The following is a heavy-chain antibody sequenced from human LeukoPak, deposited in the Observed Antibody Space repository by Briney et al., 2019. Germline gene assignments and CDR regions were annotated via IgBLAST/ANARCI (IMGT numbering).Heavy chain of an antibody. CDR3: ARHRAAAEGGALDY. CDR1: GYSFTSYW. D-gene: IGHD6-13*01. Sequence: GESLKISCKASGYSFTSYWIGWVRQMPGKGLEWMGIIYPGDSDTRYSPSFQGQVTISADKSISAAYLQWSSLKASGNAMYYCARHRAAAEGGALDYWGQGTLVTVSS. CDR2: IYPGDSDT. J-gene: IGHJ4*02. V-gene: IGHV5-51*01.